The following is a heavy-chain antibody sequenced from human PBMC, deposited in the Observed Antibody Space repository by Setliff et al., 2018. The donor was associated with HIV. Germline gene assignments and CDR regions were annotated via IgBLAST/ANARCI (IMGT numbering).Heavy chain of an antibody. J-gene: IGHJ5*02. CDR1: GGSISSYY. D-gene: IGHD3-10*01. V-gene: IGHV4-4*09. Sequence: PSETLSLTCTVSGGSISSYYWSWIRQPPGKGLEWLGHIYSSGSTKYNPSLQSRVTMSIDASKNQFSLRLTSVTAADTAVYYCARRIDDSGSFPDKNWFDTWGQGSLVTVSS. CDR3: ARRIDDSGSFPDKNWFDT. CDR2: IYSSGST.